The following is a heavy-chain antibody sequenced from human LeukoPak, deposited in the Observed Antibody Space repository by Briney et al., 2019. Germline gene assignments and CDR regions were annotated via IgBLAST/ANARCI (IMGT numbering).Heavy chain of an antibody. D-gene: IGHD3-22*01. J-gene: IGHJ6*03. CDR3: VRQEYYYDSSNYYYDYYFYMDV. CDR1: GYTFTAYS. CDR2: INPNSGDT. Sequence: GASVNVSCKASGYTFTAYSIHWVRQAPGQGLQWMGWINPNSGDTKYAQKFQGRVTMTRDTSISTAYMELSRLRSDDTAVYYCVRQEYYYDSSNYYYDYYFYMDVWGKGTTVTVSS. V-gene: IGHV1-2*02.